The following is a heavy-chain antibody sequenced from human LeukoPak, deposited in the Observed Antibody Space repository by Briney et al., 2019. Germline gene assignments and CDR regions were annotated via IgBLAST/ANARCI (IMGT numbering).Heavy chain of an antibody. Sequence: PGGSLRLSCAASGFTVSSNYMSWVRQAPGKGLEWVSVIYSGGSTYYADSVKGRFTISRDNSKNTLYLQMNSLRAEDTAVYCCAREHYYYYYYGMDVWGQGTTVTVSS. CDR1: GFTVSSNY. V-gene: IGHV3-66*01. CDR3: AREHYYYYYYGMDV. CDR2: IYSGGST. J-gene: IGHJ6*02.